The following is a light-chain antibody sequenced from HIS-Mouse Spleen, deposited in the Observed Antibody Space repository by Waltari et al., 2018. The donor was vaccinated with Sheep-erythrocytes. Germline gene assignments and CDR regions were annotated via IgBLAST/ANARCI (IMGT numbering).Light chain of an antibody. CDR3: MQALQTPWT. Sequence: QSALTQPPSASGSPGPSVTISCTGTSSDVGGYNYVAWYQQHPGKAPKLMIYEVGKRPSGVPDRFSGSGSGTDFTLKISRVEAEDVGVYYCMQALQTPWTFGQGTK. V-gene: IGLV2-8*01. CDR2: EVG. J-gene: IGLJ3*02. CDR1: SSDVGGYNY.